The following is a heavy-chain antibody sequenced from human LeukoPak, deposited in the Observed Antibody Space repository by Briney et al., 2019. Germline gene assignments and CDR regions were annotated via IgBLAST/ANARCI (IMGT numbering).Heavy chain of an antibody. CDR3: AKSRLNGQDFDY. V-gene: IGHV3-9*01. CDR2: ISWNSGSI. J-gene: IGHJ4*02. CDR1: GFTFDDYA. D-gene: IGHD1-1*01. Sequence: GRSLGLSCAASGFTFDDYAMHWVRQAPGKGLEWVSGISWNSGSIGYADSVKGRFTISRDNAKNSLYLQVNSLRAEDTALYYCAKSRLNGQDFDYWGQGTLVTVSS.